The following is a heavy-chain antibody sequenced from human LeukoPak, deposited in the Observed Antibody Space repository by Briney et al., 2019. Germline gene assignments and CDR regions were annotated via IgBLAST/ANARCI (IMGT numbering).Heavy chain of an antibody. CDR2: INPNSGGA. V-gene: IGHV1-2*06. CDR1: GYTFTDYY. J-gene: IGHJ4*02. Sequence: ASVKVSCKASGYTFTDYYMHWVRQAPGQGLEWMGRINPNSGGANYAKNFQGRVTMTRDTSISTAYMELSRLRSDDTAVYYCARDRVGCSSSMSCLFDYWGQGTLVTVSS. D-gene: IGHD2-2*01. CDR3: ARDRVGCSSSMSCLFDY.